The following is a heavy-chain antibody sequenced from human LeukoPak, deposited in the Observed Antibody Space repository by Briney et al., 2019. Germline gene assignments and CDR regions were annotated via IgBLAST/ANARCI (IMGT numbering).Heavy chain of an antibody. J-gene: IGHJ4*02. V-gene: IGHV3-23*01. CDR3: AKAPTDYYDSSGYYYPINYFDY. D-gene: IGHD3-22*01. Sequence: GSLXXXCAASGFTFSSYAMSWVRQAPGKGLEWVSAISGSGSSTYYADSVKGRFTISRDNSKNTLYLQMNSLRAEDTAVYYCAKAPTDYYDSSGYYYPINYFDYWGQGTLVTVSS. CDR1: GFTFSSYA. CDR2: ISGSGSST.